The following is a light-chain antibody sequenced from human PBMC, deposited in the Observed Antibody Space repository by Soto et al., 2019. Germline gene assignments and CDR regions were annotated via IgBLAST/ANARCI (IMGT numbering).Light chain of an antibody. V-gene: IGKV3-20*01. J-gene: IGKJ5*01. CDR1: QRVSSNY. CDR3: QQYGSSPQDT. Sequence: EIVLPQSPGTLSVSPGESATLSCRASQRVSSNYFAWYQQKRGQAPRLLIYDASTRATGIPDRFSGSGSGTDFTLTISRLEPEDFAVYYCQQYGSSPQDTFGQGTRLEIK. CDR2: DAS.